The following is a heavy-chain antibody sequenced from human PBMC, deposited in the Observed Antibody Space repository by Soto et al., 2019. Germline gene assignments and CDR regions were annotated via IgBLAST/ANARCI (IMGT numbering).Heavy chain of an antibody. V-gene: IGHV4-39*01. CDR2: IYYAGST. D-gene: IGHD4-4*01. Sequence: PWETLSLTCTVSVGSISSTDHYCGWIGQPPWKGLEWLGSIYYAGSTLHNPSLKRRATISVDTSRNQFSLRLSSVTASDTAVYYCARLVFHCLRGSRDDYKLYGLEVWGQGTTVNVSS. CDR1: VGSISSTDHY. CDR3: ARLVFHCLRGSRDDYKLYGLEV. J-gene: IGHJ6*01.